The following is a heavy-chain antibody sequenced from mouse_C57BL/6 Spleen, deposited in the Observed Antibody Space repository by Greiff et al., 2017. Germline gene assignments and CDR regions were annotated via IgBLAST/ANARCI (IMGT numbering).Heavy chain of an antibody. CDR2: ISDGGSYT. CDR1: GFTFSSYA. Sequence: EVQRVESGGGLVKPGGSLKLSCAASGFTFSSYAMSWVRQTPEKRLEWVATISDGGSYTYYPDNVKGRFTISRDNAKNNLYLQMSHLKSEDTAMYYCARVGYLGYFDVWGTGTTVTVSS. D-gene: IGHD2-14*01. CDR3: ARVGYLGYFDV. V-gene: IGHV5-4*01. J-gene: IGHJ1*03.